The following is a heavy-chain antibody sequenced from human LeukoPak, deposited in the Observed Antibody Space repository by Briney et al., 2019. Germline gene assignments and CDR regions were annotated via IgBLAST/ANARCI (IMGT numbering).Heavy chain of an antibody. V-gene: IGHV3-72*01. J-gene: IGHJ4*02. CDR1: GFTFSDYY. CDR3: TRVANGIDY. CDR2: IRNKANSYTT. Sequence: GGSLRLSCAASGFTFSDYYMDWVRQAPGKGLEWVGRIRNKANSYTTEYAASVKGRFTISRDDSKNSLYLQMNSLRTEDTAVYYCTRVANGIDYWGQGTLVTVSS.